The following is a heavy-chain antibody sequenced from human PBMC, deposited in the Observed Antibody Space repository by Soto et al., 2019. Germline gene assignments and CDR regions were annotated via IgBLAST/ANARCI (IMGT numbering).Heavy chain of an antibody. D-gene: IGHD4-17*01. J-gene: IGHJ4*02. Sequence: SETLSLTCTVSGGSISSSSYYWGWIRQPPGKGLEWIGSIYYSGSTYYNPSLKSRVTISVDTSKNQFSLKLSSVTAADTAVYYCARQLDYGDYYGYHFAYSGQGTLVTVSS. CDR3: ARQLDYGDYYGYHFAY. CDR1: GGSISSSSYY. V-gene: IGHV4-39*01. CDR2: IYYSGST.